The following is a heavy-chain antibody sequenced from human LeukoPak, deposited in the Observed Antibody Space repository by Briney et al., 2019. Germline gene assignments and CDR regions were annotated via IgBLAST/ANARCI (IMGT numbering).Heavy chain of an antibody. D-gene: IGHD3-10*01. CDR1: GYTFTSYD. CDR3: AKDMDVGGYGSGSYFDY. J-gene: IGHJ4*02. CDR2: MNPNSGNT. Sequence: ASVKVSCKASGYTFTSYDINWVRQATGQGLEWMGWMNPNSGNTGYAQKFQGRVTMTRNTSISTAYMELSSLRAEDTAVYYCAKDMDVGGYGSGSYFDYWGQGTLVIVSS. V-gene: IGHV1-8*01.